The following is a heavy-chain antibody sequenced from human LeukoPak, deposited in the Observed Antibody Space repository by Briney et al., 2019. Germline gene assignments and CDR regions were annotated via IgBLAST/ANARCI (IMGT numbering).Heavy chain of an antibody. J-gene: IGHJ4*02. V-gene: IGHV5-51*01. CDR3: ARLRWPRGGRSSFDY. CDR1: GFRVTSYW. CDR2: IYPADSDT. Sequence: GESLKISCEGSGFRVTSYWIAWVRQMPGKGLEWMGIIYPADSDTRYSPSFQGQVTISADKSISTTYLQWSSLKASDTAMYYCARLRWPRGGRSSFDYWGQGALVTVSS. D-gene: IGHD3-10*01.